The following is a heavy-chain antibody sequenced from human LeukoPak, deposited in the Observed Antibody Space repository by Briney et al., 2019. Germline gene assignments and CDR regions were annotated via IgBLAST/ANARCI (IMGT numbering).Heavy chain of an antibody. J-gene: IGHJ5*02. V-gene: IGHV5-51*01. CDR1: GYSFTSYW. D-gene: IGHD2-2*01. Sequence: GESLKISCKGSGYSFTSYWIGWVRQMPGKGLEWMGIIYPGDSDTRYNPSFQGQVTISADKSISTAYLQWSSLKASDTAMYYCARQKVPAAEYNWFDPWGQGTLVTVSS. CDR2: IYPGDSDT. CDR3: ARQKVPAAEYNWFDP.